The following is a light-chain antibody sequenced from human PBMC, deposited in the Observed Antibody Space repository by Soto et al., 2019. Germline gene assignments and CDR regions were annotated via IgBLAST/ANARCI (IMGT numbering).Light chain of an antibody. CDR3: SSYAGSSNFV. Sequence: QSALTQPPSASGSPGQSVTISCTGTSSDVGAYNYVSWYQQHPGEAHKLMIYEVNQRPSGVPDRFSGSKSGNTASLTVSGLQAEDEAYYFCSSYAGSSNFVFGTGTKLTVL. CDR1: SSDVGAYNY. CDR2: EVN. V-gene: IGLV2-8*01. J-gene: IGLJ1*01.